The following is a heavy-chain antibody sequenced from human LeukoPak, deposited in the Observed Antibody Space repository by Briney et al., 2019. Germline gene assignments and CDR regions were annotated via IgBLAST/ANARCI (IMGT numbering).Heavy chain of an antibody. D-gene: IGHD1-7*01. CDR2: ISGRGGST. CDR1: GFTFSSYA. V-gene: IGHV3-23*01. CDR3: AKDLSGELAFYFDY. J-gene: IGHJ4*02. Sequence: GGSLRLSCAASGFTFSSYAMSWVRQAPGKGLEWVSAISGRGGSTYYADSVKGRFTISRDNSKNTLYLQMNSLRAEDMALYYCAKDLSGELAFYFDYWGQGTLVTVSS.